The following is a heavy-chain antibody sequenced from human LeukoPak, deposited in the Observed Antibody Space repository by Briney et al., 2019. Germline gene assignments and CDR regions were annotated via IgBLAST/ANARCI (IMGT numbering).Heavy chain of an antibody. CDR2: ISSSSSYI. V-gene: IGHV3-21*01. D-gene: IGHD2-15*01. CDR3: ARGGRGGYCSGGSCYSGHGMDV. J-gene: IGHJ6*04. CDR1: GFTFSSYS. Sequence: GGSLRLSCAASGFTFSSYSMNWVRQAPGKGLEWVSSISSSSSYIYYADLVKGRFTISRDNAKNSLYLQMNSLRAEDTAVYYCARGGRGGYCSGGSCYSGHGMDVWGKGTTVTVSS.